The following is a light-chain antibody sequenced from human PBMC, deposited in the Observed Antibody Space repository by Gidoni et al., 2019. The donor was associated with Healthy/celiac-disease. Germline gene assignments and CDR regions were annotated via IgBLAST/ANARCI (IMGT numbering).Light chain of an antibody. Sequence: DIQMTQSPSTLSASVGDRVTITCRASPSISSWLAWYQQKPGKAPKLLIYKASSLESGVPSRFSGSGSGTEFTLTISSLQPDDFATYYCQQYNSYPGTFGQGTKVEIK. J-gene: IGKJ1*01. CDR2: KAS. CDR1: PSISSW. CDR3: QQYNSYPGT. V-gene: IGKV1-5*03.